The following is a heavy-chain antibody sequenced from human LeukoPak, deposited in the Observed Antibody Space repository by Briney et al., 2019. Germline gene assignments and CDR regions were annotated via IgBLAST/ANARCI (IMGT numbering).Heavy chain of an antibody. D-gene: IGHD6-13*01. V-gene: IGHV3-7*01. J-gene: IGHJ4*02. CDR1: GFTFSSYW. CDR2: IKQDGSEK. Sequence: PGGSLRLSCAASGFTFSSYWMSWVRQAPGKGLEWVANIKQDGSEKYYVDYVKGRFTISRDNAKNSLYLQMNSLRAEDTAVYYCASNSSSWYYFDYWGQGTLVTVSS. CDR3: ASNSSSWYYFDY.